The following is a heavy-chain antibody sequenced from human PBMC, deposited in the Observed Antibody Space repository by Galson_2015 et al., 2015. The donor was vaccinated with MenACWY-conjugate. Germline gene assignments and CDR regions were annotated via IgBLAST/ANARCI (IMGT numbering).Heavy chain of an antibody. Sequence: SLRLSCAASGFTFSSYDMHWVRQAPGKGLEWISAIGTADDPYYPGSVKGRFTISRENAKNSLYLQMNSLRAGDTAVYYCAREMNSVSSSHGAFDIWGQGTLVTVSS. CDR2: IGTADDP. CDR1: GFTFSSYD. V-gene: IGHV3-13*05. D-gene: IGHD1-26*01. J-gene: IGHJ3*02. CDR3: AREMNSVSSSHGAFDI.